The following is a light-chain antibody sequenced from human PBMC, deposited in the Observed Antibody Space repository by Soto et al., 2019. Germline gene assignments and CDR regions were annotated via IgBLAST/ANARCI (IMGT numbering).Light chain of an antibody. CDR3: QQRSNWPRT. CDR1: QSVSSY. J-gene: IGKJ1*01. Sequence: EMGLPQSCATLPVCTGEGVTLSCGASQSVSSYLAWYQQKPGQAPRLLIYDAANRATGIPARFSGRGSGTDFTLTISSLEPEDFAVYYCQQRSNWPRTFGQGTKVDIK. V-gene: IGKV3-11*01. CDR2: DAA.